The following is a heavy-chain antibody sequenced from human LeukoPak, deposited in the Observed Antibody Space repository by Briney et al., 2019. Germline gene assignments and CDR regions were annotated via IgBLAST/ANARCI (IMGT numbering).Heavy chain of an antibody. CDR3: TTIPGIAVAGTWFNY. CDR2: IRSKANSYAT. CDR1: GFTFSGSA. D-gene: IGHD6-19*01. V-gene: IGHV3-73*01. Sequence: GGSLKLSCAASGFTFSGSAMHWVRQASGKGLEWVGRIRSKANSYATAYAASVKGRFTISRDDSKNTAYLQMNSLKTEDTAVFYCTTIPGIAVAGTWFNYWGQGTLVTVSS. J-gene: IGHJ4*02.